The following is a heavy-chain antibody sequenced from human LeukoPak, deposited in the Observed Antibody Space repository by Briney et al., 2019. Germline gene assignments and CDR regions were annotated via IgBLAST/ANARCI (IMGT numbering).Heavy chain of an antibody. D-gene: IGHD6-13*01. CDR2: INSDGSST. Sequence: GWSLRLSCAASGFTFSTYWMHWVRQAPGKGLVWVSHINSDGSSTGYADSVTGRFTISRDNAKNTLYLQMNSLRAEDTAVYYCARDSLAAAGDFDYWGQGTLVTVSS. CDR1: GFTFSTYW. J-gene: IGHJ4*02. CDR3: ARDSLAAAGDFDY. V-gene: IGHV3-74*01.